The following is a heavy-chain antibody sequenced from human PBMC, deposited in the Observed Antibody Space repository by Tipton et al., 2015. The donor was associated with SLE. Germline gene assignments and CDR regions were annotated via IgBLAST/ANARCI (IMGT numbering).Heavy chain of an antibody. Sequence: TLSLTCTVSGGSVSSSSKDWAWLRQPPGKGLEWIGSIYYTGTTTYYNSFLKSRVTMSVDTSKNQFSLRLTSVIAAETAVYYCARLHGYSYGLNWFDPWGQGTLISVSS. V-gene: IGHV4-39*07. CDR1: GGSVSSSSKD. D-gene: IGHD5-18*01. CDR3: ARLHGYSYGLNWFDP. J-gene: IGHJ5*02. CDR2: IYYTGTTT.